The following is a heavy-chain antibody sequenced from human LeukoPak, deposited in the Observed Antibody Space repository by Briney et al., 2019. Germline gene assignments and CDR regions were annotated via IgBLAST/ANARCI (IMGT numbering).Heavy chain of an antibody. J-gene: IGHJ6*03. D-gene: IGHD3-10*01. V-gene: IGHV1-69*05. CDR3: ARGSTSSGYYYYYYMDV. CDR1: GGTFSSYA. Sequence: SVKVSCKASGGTFSSYAISWVRQAPGQGLEWMGRIIPIFGTANYAQKLQGRVTITRDESTSTAYMELSSLRSEDTAVYYCARGSTSSGYYYYYYMDVWGKGTTVTVSS. CDR2: IIPIFGTA.